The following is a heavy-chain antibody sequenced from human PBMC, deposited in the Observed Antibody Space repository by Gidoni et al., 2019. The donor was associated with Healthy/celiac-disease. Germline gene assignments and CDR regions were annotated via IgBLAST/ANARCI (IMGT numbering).Heavy chain of an antibody. D-gene: IGHD1-26*01. J-gene: IGHJ4*02. CDR3: AKRGSYLPYYFDY. Sequence: EVQLLESGGGLVQPGGSLRLSCAASGFTFSSYAMSWVRQAPGKGLEWVSAISGSWGSTYYADSVKGRFTISRDNSKNTLYLQMNSLRAEDTAVYYCAKRGSYLPYYFDYWGQGTLVTVSS. CDR2: ISGSWGST. V-gene: IGHV3-23*01. CDR1: GFTFSSYA.